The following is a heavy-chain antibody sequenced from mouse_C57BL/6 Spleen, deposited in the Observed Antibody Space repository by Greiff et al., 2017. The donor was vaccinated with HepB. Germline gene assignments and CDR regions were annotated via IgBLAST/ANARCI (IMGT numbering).Heavy chain of an antibody. V-gene: IGHV1-7*01. CDR2: INPSSGYT. CDR3: ARSEYSNFYAMDY. CDR1: GYTFTSYW. J-gene: IGHJ4*01. D-gene: IGHD2-5*01. Sequence: VQLQQSGAELAKPGASVKLSCKASGYTFTSYWMHWVKQRPGQGLEWIGYINPSSGYTKYNQKFKDKATLTADKSSSTAYMQLSSLTYEDSAVYYCARSEYSNFYAMDYWGQGTSVTVSS.